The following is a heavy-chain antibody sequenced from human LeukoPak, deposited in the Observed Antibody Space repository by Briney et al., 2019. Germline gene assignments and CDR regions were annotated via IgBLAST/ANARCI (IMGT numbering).Heavy chain of an antibody. J-gene: IGHJ4*02. CDR2: ISSSSSDI. CDR3: ARDGDYYGSGRSDY. CDR1: GFTFSSCS. D-gene: IGHD3-10*01. Sequence: PGGSLRLSCAAPGFTFSSCSMNWVRQAPGKGLEWVSSISSSSSDIHYADAVKGRFTISRDNAKNSLYLQMNSLRAEDTAVYYCARDGDYYGSGRSDYWGQGTLVTVSS. V-gene: IGHV3-21*01.